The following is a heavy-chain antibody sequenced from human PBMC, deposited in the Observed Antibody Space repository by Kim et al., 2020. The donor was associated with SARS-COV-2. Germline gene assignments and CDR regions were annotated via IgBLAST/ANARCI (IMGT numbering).Heavy chain of an antibody. V-gene: IGHV3-48*03. CDR1: GFTFSSYE. D-gene: IGHD3-22*01. CDR3: ARDSPYYYDSSGYYYGLDY. Sequence: GGSLRLSCAASGFTFSSYEMNWVRQAPGKGLEWVSYISSSGSTIYYADSVKGRFTISRDNAKNSLYLQMNSLRAEDTAVYYCARDSPYYYDSSGYYYGLDYWGQGTLVTVSS. J-gene: IGHJ4*02. CDR2: ISSSGSTI.